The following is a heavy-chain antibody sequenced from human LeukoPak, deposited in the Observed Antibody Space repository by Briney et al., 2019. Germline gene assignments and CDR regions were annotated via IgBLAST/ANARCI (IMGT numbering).Heavy chain of an antibody. Sequence: ASVKVSCKASGDTFTSYDINWVRQDTGQGLEWMGWMNPNSGNTGYEQKFQGSVTMTRNTSTITAYMELSSLRSEDTAVYYCARGKARDGYNYPGIFDYWGQGTLSPSPQ. CDR3: ARGKARDGYNYPGIFDY. CDR2: MNPNSGNT. CDR1: GDTFTSYD. V-gene: IGHV1-8*01. J-gene: IGHJ4*02. D-gene: IGHD5-24*01.